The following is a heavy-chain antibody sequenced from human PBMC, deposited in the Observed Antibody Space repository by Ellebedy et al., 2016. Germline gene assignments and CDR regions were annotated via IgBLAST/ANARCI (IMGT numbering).Heavy chain of an antibody. V-gene: IGHV3-30-3*01. CDR1: GFTFSSYA. CDR2: ISYDGSNK. CDR3: ARGGMDSGSYYYYYYGMDV. J-gene: IGHJ6*02. D-gene: IGHD1-26*01. Sequence: GGSLRLXCAASGFTFSSYAMHWVRQAPGKGLEWVAVISYDGSNKYYADSVKGRFTISRDNSKNTLYLQMNSLRAEDTAVYYCARGGMDSGSYYYYYYGMDVWGQGTTVTVSS.